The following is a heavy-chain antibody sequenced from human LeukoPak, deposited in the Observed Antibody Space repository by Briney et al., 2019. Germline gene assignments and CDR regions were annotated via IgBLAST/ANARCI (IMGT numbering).Heavy chain of an antibody. J-gene: IGHJ4*02. CDR1: GFTFSTYW. CDR2: IKQDGSEK. D-gene: IGHD6-19*01. CDR3: ARDRDWYSFDS. V-gene: IGHV3-7*03. Sequence: GGSLRLSCTASGFTFSTYWMDWFRQAPGKGLEWLANIKQDGSEKYYVDSVKGRFTISRDNAKNSLYLQMNSLRAEDTAVYYCARDRDWYSFDSWGQGTLVTVSS.